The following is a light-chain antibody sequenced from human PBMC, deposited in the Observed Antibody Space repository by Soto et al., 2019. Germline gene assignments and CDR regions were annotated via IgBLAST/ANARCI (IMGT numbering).Light chain of an antibody. CDR1: QNIGSY. V-gene: IGKV1-39*01. J-gene: IGKJ2*02. CDR2: DAS. Sequence: DIPMTQSPSSLSASVGDRVAITCRASQNIGSYVNWYQQKPGMAPKLLISDASNLQSGAPSRFSGTVSGTEFTLTIRSLQPGDFAIYFFQQSYSTPCTFGQGT. CDR3: QQSYSTPCT.